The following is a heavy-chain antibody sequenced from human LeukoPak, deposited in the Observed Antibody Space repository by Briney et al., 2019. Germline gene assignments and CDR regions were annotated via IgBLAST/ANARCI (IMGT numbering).Heavy chain of an antibody. CDR3: ARSMGE. J-gene: IGHJ4*02. Sequence: GGSLRLSCEASGFTFSGSWMHWVRQAPGKGLGWVSRINTDGSGTSYADSVKGRFTISRDNAKNTLYLQMNSLRAEDTAVYYCARSMGEGGQGTLVTVSS. CDR2: INTDGSGT. CDR1: GFTFSGSW. V-gene: IGHV3-74*01. D-gene: IGHD3-16*01.